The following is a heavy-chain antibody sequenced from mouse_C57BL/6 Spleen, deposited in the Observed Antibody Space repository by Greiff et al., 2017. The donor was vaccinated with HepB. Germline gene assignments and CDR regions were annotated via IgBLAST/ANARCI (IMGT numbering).Heavy chain of an antibody. J-gene: IGHJ2*01. CDR1: GYTFTDHT. CDR2: IYPRDGST. CDR3: ARGDYDGQDYFDY. V-gene: IGHV1-78*01. D-gene: IGHD2-4*01. Sequence: VQLQESDAELVKPGASVKISCKVSGYTFTDHTIHWMKQRPEQGLEWIGYIYPRDGSTKYNEKFKGKATLTADKSSSTAYMQLNSLTSEDSAVYFCARGDYDGQDYFDYWGQGTTLTVSS.